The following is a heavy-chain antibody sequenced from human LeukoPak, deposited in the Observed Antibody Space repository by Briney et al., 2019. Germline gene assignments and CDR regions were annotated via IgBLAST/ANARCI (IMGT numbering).Heavy chain of an antibody. CDR3: ARDHCSSTSCYDY. CDR2: INPSSGGT. V-gene: IGHV1-2*02. D-gene: IGHD2-2*01. J-gene: IGHJ4*02. CDR1: GYTFTGYY. Sequence: ASVKVSCKASGYTFTGYYMHWVRQAPGQGLEWMGWINPSSGGTNYAQKFQGRVTMTRDTSISTAYMELSRLRSDGTAVYYCARDHCSSTSCYDYWGQGTLVTVSS.